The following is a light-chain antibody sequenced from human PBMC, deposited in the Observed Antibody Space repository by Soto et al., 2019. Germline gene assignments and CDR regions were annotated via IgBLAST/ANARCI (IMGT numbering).Light chain of an antibody. Sequence: ALTQPASVSWAPAQSITISCTVSSSDIGAYNYVSWVQQYPGKAPKLIISEVSNRPSGVSNRFSGSNSGTAASLTISGLQTADEADYSCFSFTTAWTHVFGTGTKVTVL. CDR1: SSDIGAYNY. J-gene: IGLJ1*01. CDR2: EVS. CDR3: FSFTTAWTHV. V-gene: IGLV2-14*01.